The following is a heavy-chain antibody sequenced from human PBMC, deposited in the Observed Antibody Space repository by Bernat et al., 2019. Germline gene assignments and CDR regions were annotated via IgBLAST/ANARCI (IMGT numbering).Heavy chain of an antibody. Sequence: ELQLLESGGGLVQPGGSLRLSCAASGFTFSNAWMSWVRQAPGKGLEWFGRIKSKTDGGTTDYAAPVKGRFTISRDDSKNTLYLQMNSLKTEDTAVYYCTTGPITMVRGEDYYYYGMDVWGQGTTVTVSS. J-gene: IGHJ6*02. CDR2: IKSKTDGGTT. V-gene: IGHV3-15*01. D-gene: IGHD3-10*01. CDR3: TTGPITMVRGEDYYYYGMDV. CDR1: GFTFSNAW.